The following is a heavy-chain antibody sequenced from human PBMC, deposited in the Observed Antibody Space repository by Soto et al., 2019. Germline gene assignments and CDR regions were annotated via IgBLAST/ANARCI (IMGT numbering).Heavy chain of an antibody. Sequence: ESLILSSATSGLTFSSYSFTWVRQAPGKGLEWVSSISSSLSYIYYADSLKGRFTISRDNAKNSLYLQMNSLRAEDTAVYYCVRVMSELYEGAFDIWGQGTLVTV. CDR3: VRVMSELYEGAFDI. CDR1: GLTFSSYS. D-gene: IGHD1-26*01. CDR2: ISSSLSYI. V-gene: IGHV3-21*01. J-gene: IGHJ3*02.